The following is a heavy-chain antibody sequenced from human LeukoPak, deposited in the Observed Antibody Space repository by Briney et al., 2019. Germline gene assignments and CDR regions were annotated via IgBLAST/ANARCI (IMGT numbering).Heavy chain of an antibody. Sequence: PGGSLRLSCVTSGFMFSAYAMSWVRQAPGKGLEWVAVIWYDGTNKYYADSVNGRFTISRDNSKNTLYLQMNSLRAEDTAVYYCAKDSGGGACYLDYWGQGTLVAVSS. CDR2: IWYDGTNK. V-gene: IGHV3-33*06. CDR1: GFMFSAYA. J-gene: IGHJ4*02. CDR3: AKDSGGGACYLDY. D-gene: IGHD2-21*02.